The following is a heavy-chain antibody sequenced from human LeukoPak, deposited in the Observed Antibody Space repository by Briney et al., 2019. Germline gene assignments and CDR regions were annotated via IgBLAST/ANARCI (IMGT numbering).Heavy chain of an antibody. CDR1: GFTFSSYA. CDR2: ISGSGGST. Sequence: GGSLRLSCAASGFTFSSYAMSWVRQAPGKGLEWVSAISGSGGSTYYADSVKGRFTISRDNAKNSLYLQVNSLRAEDTALYYCARLYGYSFDYWGQGTLVTVSS. J-gene: IGHJ4*02. V-gene: IGHV3-23*01. CDR3: ARLYGYSFDY. D-gene: IGHD4-17*01.